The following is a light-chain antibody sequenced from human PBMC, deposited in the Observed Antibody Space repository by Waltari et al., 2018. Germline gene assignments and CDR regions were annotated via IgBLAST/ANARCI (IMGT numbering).Light chain of an antibody. CDR1: SSDVGGYNF. CDR2: DVN. J-gene: IGLJ3*02. V-gene: IGLV2-23*02. CDR3: CSYTDSSTLV. Sequence: QSALSQPASVSGSPGPSITISCTGTSSDVGGYNFVSWYQQHPGKAPKLMSYDVNKRPSGVSNRFSGSKSGNTASLTISGLQAEDEADYYCCSYTDSSTLVFGGGTKLTVL.